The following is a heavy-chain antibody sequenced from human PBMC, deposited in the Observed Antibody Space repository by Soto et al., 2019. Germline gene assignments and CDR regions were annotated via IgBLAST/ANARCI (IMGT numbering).Heavy chain of an antibody. J-gene: IGHJ4*02. Sequence: SETLSLTCTVSGGSISRYYWNWIRQSAGKGLEWIGRIRTSGSTNYNPSLKSRVTMSVDTSKKHFSLNLSSVTAADTAVYYCARGVIAARSCYFDYWGQGALVTVSS. CDR1: GGSISRYY. CDR3: ARGVIAARSCYFDY. V-gene: IGHV4-4*07. CDR2: IRTSGST. D-gene: IGHD6-6*01.